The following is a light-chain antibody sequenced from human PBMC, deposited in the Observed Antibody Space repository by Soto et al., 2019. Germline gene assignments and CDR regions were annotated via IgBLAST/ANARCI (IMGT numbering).Light chain of an antibody. Sequence: GLTYSVATLALTPVGIATRSCRASQSVSSYLAWYKQKPGQAPRLLIYDASNRATGIPARFSGSGSGTDFTLTISSLEPEDFEVYYWQQRSNWITFGDGTRLEIK. CDR3: QQRSNWIT. V-gene: IGKV3-11*01. CDR1: QSVSSY. CDR2: DAS. J-gene: IGKJ5*01.